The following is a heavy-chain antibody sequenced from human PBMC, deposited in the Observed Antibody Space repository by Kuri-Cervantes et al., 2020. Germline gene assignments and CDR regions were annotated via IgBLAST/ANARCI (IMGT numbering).Heavy chain of an antibody. CDR2: ISYDGSNK. D-gene: IGHD2-15*01. V-gene: IGHV3-30*18. J-gene: IGHJ6*02. Sequence: GESLKISCAASGFTFSSYGMHWVRQAPGKGLEWVAVISYDGSNKYYADSVKGRFTISRDNSKNTLYLQMNSLRAEDTAVYYCAKGAAWPTVLDVWGQGTTVTVSS. CDR3: AKGAAWPTVLDV. CDR1: GFTFSSYG.